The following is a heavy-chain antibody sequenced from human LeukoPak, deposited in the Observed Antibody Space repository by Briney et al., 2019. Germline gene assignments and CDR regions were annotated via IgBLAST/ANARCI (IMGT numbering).Heavy chain of an antibody. CDR2: IYYSGST. D-gene: IGHD3-16*02. V-gene: IGHV4-59*01. J-gene: IGHJ4*02. Sequence: SETLSLTCTVSGGSISSYYWSWIRQPPGKGLEWIGYIYYSGSTNYNPSLKSRVTISVDTSKNQFSLKLSSVTAADTAVYYCASGYYDYVWGSYRYPFGYWGQGTLVTVSS. CDR3: ASGYYDYVWGSYRYPFGY. CDR1: GGSISSYY.